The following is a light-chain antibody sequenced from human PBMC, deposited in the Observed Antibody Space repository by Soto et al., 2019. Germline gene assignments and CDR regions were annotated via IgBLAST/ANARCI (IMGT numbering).Light chain of an antibody. Sequence: QSALTQPASVSGSPGQSITMSCTGTTSDVGSYSFLSWYQQHPGKAPKLTIYEDSKRPSGVSNRFSGSKSGNTASLTISGLQAEDEADYYCYSYAGSSIYVFGTGTKLTVL. CDR1: TSDVGSYSF. CDR3: YSYAGSSIYV. V-gene: IGLV2-23*01. J-gene: IGLJ1*01. CDR2: EDS.